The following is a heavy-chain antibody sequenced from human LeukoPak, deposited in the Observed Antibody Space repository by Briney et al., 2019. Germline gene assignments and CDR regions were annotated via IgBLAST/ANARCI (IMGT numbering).Heavy chain of an antibody. J-gene: IGHJ4*02. V-gene: IGHV4-39*01. CDR3: ARRGGKRLRGFDY. D-gene: IGHD6-25*01. CDR1: GGSISSSSYY. CDR2: IYFSGST. Sequence: SETLSLTCTVSGGSISSSSYYWGWIRQPPGKGLEWIGNIYFSGSTYYNPSLKSRVTISVDTSKNQFSLKLSSVTAADTAVYYCARRGGKRLRGFDYWGQGTLVTVSS.